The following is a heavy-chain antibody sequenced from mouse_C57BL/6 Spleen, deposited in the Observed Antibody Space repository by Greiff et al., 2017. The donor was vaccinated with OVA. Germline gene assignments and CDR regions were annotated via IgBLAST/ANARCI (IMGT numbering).Heavy chain of an antibody. CDR2: IDPSDSYT. CDR3: ARKGYDYDEGEDY. Sequence: VQLQQPGAELVKPGASVKLSCKASGYTFTSYWMQWVKQRPGQGLEWIGEIDPSDSYTNYNQKFKGKATLTVDTSSSTAYMQLSSLTSEVSAVYYCARKGYDYDEGEDYWGQGTSVTVSS. J-gene: IGHJ4*01. V-gene: IGHV1-50*01. CDR1: GYTFTSYW. D-gene: IGHD2-4*01.